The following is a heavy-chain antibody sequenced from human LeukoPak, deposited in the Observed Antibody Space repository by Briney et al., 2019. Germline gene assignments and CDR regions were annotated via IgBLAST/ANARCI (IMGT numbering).Heavy chain of an antibody. V-gene: IGHV1-2*02. CDR3: ARPIRGSYVEDAFDM. CDR2: INPSSGGT. J-gene: IGHJ3*02. CDR1: GYTFSDYY. D-gene: IGHD1-26*01. Sequence: ASVKVSCKTSGYTFSDYYLHWVRQAPGQGLEWMGWINPSSGGTKYVQKFQGRVTMTRDTSISTGYTELSRLRSDDTAVYYCARPIRGSYVEDAFDMWGQGTMVTVS.